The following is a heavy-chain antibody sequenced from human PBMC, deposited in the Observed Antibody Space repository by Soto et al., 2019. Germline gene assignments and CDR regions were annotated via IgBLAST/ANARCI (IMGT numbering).Heavy chain of an antibody. CDR2: VTWDGGSP. CDR3: AKDKRYDILAFDY. Sequence: GGSLRLSCAASGFTFNDYTMHWVRQAPGKGLEWVSLVTWDGGSPYYADSVKGRFTISRDNSKNSLYLQMNSLRTEDTALYYCAKDKRYDILAFDYWGQGTLVTVSS. V-gene: IGHV3-43*01. CDR1: GFTFNDYT. J-gene: IGHJ4*02. D-gene: IGHD3-9*01.